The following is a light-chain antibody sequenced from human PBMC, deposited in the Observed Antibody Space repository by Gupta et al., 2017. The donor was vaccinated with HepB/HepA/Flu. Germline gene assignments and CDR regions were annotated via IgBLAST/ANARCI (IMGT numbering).Light chain of an antibody. V-gene: IGKV3-11*01. CDR3: QQRSNWPIT. Sequence: EIVLTQSPATLSLSPGERASLSCRASQGVENYLAWYQQKPGQAPRLLIHDASNRATGIPARFSGSGSGTDFTLTISSLEPEDFAVYYCQQRSNWPITFGQGTRLEIK. CDR2: DAS. J-gene: IGKJ5*01. CDR1: QGVENY.